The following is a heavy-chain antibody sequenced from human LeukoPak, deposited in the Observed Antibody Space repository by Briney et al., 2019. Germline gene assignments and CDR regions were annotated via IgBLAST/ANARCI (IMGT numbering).Heavy chain of an antibody. Sequence: PGGSLRLSCAASGFVFSSYAMTWVRQAPGKGLEWVSGISGSGDSTYYADSVKGRFTISRDNSKNTLYLQVNSLRAEDTAVYYCAKDLSRGYSYGSPYYYGMDVWGQGTTVTVSS. CDR3: AKDLSRGYSYGSPYYYGMDV. J-gene: IGHJ6*02. V-gene: IGHV3-23*01. CDR1: GFVFSSYA. D-gene: IGHD5-18*01. CDR2: ISGSGDST.